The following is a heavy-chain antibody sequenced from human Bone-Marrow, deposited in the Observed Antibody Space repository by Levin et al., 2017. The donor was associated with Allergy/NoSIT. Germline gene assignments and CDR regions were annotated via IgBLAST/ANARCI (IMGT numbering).Heavy chain of an antibody. CDR1: GASISSSSYY. V-gene: IGHV4-39*01. CDR2: IYYNGSP. Sequence: SETLSLTCTVSGASISSSSYYWAWIRQPPGKGLEWIGNIYYNGSPDYKPSLRSRVTISVDTSKNQFSLKVYSVTAADTAVYYFAGLGDGFYFDSWGQGTLVSVSS. D-gene: IGHD3-10*01. CDR3: AGLGDGFYFDS. J-gene: IGHJ4*02.